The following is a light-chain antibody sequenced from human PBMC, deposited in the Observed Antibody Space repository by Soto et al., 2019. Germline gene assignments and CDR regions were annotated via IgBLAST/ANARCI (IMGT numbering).Light chain of an antibody. CDR3: SSYTSSSTRV. V-gene: IGLV2-14*01. CDR2: DVS. CDR1: SSDVGGYIY. Sequence: QSALTQPASVSGSPGQSITISCTGTSSDVGGYIYVSWYQQHPGKAPKLMIYDVSNRPSGVSNRFSGSKSGNTASLTISGRQAEDEADYYCSSYTSSSTRVFGTGTKLTVL. J-gene: IGLJ1*01.